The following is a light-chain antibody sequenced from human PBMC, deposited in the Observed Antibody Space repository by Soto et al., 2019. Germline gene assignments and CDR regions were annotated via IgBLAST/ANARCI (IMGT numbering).Light chain of an antibody. V-gene: IGKV3-11*01. CDR1: QSVSHY. Sequence: EIILTQSPATLSLSPGDRDTLSCRASQSVSHYLAWYQQKPGQAPRLLIYDVSNRATGIPARFSGSGSGTAFTLTISRLEPEDFAVYFCQQRSEWPLCTFGQGTKLEIK. J-gene: IGKJ2*02. CDR2: DVS. CDR3: QQRSEWPLCT.